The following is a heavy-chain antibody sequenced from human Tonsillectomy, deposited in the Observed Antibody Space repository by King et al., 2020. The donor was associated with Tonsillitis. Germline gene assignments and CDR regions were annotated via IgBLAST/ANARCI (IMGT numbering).Heavy chain of an antibody. Sequence: VQLVESGGGLVQPGGSLRLSCAASGFTFSSYAMNWVRQAPGKGLEWVSGISGSGGSTYYADSVKGRFTISRDNSKNTLYLQMNSLRAEDTAVYYCAKGGPVVREVATSFDYWGQGTLVTVSS. CDR2: ISGSGGST. V-gene: IGHV3-23*04. D-gene: IGHD3-10*01. CDR1: GFTFSSYA. J-gene: IGHJ4*02. CDR3: AKGGPVVREVATSFDY.